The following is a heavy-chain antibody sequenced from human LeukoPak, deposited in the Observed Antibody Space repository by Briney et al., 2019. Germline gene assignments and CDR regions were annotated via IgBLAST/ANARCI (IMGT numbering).Heavy chain of an antibody. V-gene: IGHV4-39*07. D-gene: IGHD3-22*01. CDR2: LYYSGTT. J-gene: IGHJ4*02. Sequence: SETLSLTCAVSNGTISSGYYYWGWIRQPPGKGLEWIGSLYYSGTTYYNPSLKSRLTISIDTSNNQFSLKLSSVTAADTAVYYCARGDSDSSGYYQSFDHWGQGTLVSVSS. CDR1: NGTISSGYYY. CDR3: ARGDSDSSGYYQSFDH.